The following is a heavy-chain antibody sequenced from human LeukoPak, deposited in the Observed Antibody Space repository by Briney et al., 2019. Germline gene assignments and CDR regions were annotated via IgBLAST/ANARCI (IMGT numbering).Heavy chain of an antibody. D-gene: IGHD5-18*01. Sequence: GGSLRLSCAASGFTFNYAWMSWVRQAPGKGLEWAGRIKSKTDGETTDYAAPVKGRFTISRDDSKNTLYLQMNSLKTEDTALYYCTTAPSGYAYMNGWHLDYWGQGALLTVSS. CDR3: TTAPSGYAYMNGWHLDY. CDR2: IKSKTDGETT. CDR1: GFTFNYAW. J-gene: IGHJ4*02. V-gene: IGHV3-15*01.